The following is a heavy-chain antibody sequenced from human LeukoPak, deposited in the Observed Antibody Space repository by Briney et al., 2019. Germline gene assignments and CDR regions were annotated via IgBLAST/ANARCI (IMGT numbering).Heavy chain of an antibody. V-gene: IGHV3-21*01. J-gene: IGHJ4*02. CDR2: ISSSSSYI. CDR1: GFPFNSHG. D-gene: IGHD1-26*01. Sequence: GGSLRLSCAASGFPFNSHGMNWVRQAPGKGLEWVSSISSSSSYIYYADSVKGRFTISRDNAKNSLYLQMNSLRAEDTAVYYCAREEGGSSINWGQGTLVTVSS. CDR3: AREEGGSSIN.